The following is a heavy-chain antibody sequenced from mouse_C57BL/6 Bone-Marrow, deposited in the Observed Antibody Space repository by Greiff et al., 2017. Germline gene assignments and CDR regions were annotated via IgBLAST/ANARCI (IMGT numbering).Heavy chain of an antibody. CDR1: GYTFTSYW. J-gene: IGHJ2*01. D-gene: IGHD1-1*01. V-gene: IGHV1-50*01. CDR3: ARGGYYYGSSYVGY. Sequence: QVQLQQSGAELVKPGASVKLSCKASGYTFTSYWMQWVKQRPGQGLEWIGEIDPSDSYTNYNQKFKGKATLTVDTSSSTAYMQLSSLTSEDSAVYYCARGGYYYGSSYVGYWGQGTTLTVSS. CDR2: IDPSDSYT.